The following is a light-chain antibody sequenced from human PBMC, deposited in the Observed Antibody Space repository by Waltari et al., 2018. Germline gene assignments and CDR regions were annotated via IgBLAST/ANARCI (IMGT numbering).Light chain of an antibody. CDR1: QSMSSW. Sequence: DIQMTQPPSTLSASVGDRVTITGRASQSMSSWLAWYQQKPGKAPKLLIYKASSLESGVPSRFSGSGSGTEFTLTISSLQPDEFATYYCQQYNSYSWTFGQRTKVEIK. J-gene: IGKJ1*01. CDR2: KAS. CDR3: QQYNSYSWT. V-gene: IGKV1-5*03.